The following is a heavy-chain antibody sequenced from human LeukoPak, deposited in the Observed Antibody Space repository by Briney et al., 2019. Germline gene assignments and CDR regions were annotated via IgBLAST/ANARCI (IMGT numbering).Heavy chain of an antibody. V-gene: IGHV1-24*01. J-gene: IGHJ4*02. CDR1: GYTLTELF. Sequence: ASVKVSCKVSGYTLTELFMHWVRQAPGKGLEWMGGFDPEDGETIYAQKFQGRVTMTRDTSTSTVYMELSSLRSEDTAVYYCARGSVGALIDYWGQGTLVTVSS. CDR2: FDPEDGET. D-gene: IGHD1-26*01. CDR3: ARGSVGALIDY.